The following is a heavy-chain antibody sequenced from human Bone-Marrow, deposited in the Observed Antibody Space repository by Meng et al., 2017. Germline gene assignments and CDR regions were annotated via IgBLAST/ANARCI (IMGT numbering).Heavy chain of an antibody. D-gene: IGHD3-22*01. CDR2: ISYDGSNK. CDR1: GFTFSSYA. CDR3: ARDLKGYYYDSSGYSY. V-gene: IGHV3-30*01. Sequence: GESLKLSCASSGFTFSSYAMHWVRQAPGKGLEWVAVISYDGSNKYYADSVKGRFTISRDNSKNTLYLQMNSLRAEDTAVYYCARDLKGYYYDSSGYSYWGQGTLVTVSS. J-gene: IGHJ4*02.